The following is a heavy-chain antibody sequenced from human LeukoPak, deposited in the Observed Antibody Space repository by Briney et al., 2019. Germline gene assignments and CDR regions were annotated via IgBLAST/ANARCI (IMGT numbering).Heavy chain of an antibody. D-gene: IGHD3-3*01. J-gene: IGHJ6*04. Sequence: SETLSLTCTVSGYSISSGYYWGWIRPPPGKGLEWIGSIYHSGSTYYNPSLKSRVTISVDTSKNQFSLKLSSVTAADTAVYYCARESHDFWSGYYVDVWGKGTTVTVSS. CDR1: GYSISSGYY. CDR3: ARESHDFWSGYYVDV. CDR2: IYHSGST. V-gene: IGHV4-38-2*02.